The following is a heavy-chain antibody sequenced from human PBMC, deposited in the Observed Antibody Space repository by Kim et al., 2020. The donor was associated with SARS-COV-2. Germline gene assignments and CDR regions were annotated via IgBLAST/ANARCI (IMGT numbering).Heavy chain of an antibody. CDR3: ARVVRGSYYHY. CDR1: GGSVSSSNYY. Sequence: SETLSLTCTVSGGSVSSSNYYWSWIRQPPGKGLEWVGYVYYSGSTNYNPSLKSRVTISIDTSNYQFSLNLSSVTAAATAVYYCARVVRGSYYHYWGQGTL. J-gene: IGHJ4*02. CDR2: VYYSGST. V-gene: IGHV4-61*01. D-gene: IGHD2-21*01.